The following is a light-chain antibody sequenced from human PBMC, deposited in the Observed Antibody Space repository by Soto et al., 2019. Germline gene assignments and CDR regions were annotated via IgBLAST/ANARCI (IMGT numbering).Light chain of an antibody. J-gene: IGKJ4*01. CDR1: QGISTF. Sequence: DVQWTQSPSFMSASVGDRVSITCRASQGISTFLAWYQQHPGTAPKRLIYDASNLRSGVPSRFSGSGSGTEFTLTSRSLQPEDFATYYCQQVNNYPLTFGGGTKVEIK. V-gene: IGKV1-9*01. CDR2: DAS. CDR3: QQVNNYPLT.